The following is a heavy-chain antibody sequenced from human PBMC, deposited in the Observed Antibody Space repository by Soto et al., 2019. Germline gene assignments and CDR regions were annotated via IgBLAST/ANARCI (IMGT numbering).Heavy chain of an antibody. J-gene: IGHJ6*03. V-gene: IGHV2-5*02. CDR2: LYWDGDR. CDR1: GFSLSTSGVG. D-gene: IGHD4-4*01. CDR3: AHYTVDTYMDV. Sequence: QITLRESGPTLAKATQTLTLTCSFSGFSLSTSGVGVGWIRQPPGKALEWLALLYWDGDRRYSPSLNSRLTIIKDTSKNQVGLTMTNMDPVDTGTYYCAHYTVDTYMDVWGKGTTVTVSS.